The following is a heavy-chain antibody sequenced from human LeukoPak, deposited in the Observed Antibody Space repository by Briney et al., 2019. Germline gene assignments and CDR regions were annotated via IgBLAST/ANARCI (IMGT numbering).Heavy chain of an antibody. J-gene: IGHJ3*01. CDR2: SSSGGANL. CDR1: GFTFSKNA. V-gene: IGHV3-23*01. Sequence: QAGGSLRLSCAASGFTFSKNALVWVRQAPGKGLEWVSASSSGGANLLYADAVKGRFTISRDNSKNALYLQMNSLRAEDTAVYFCGRDLNGDYVGAFEFWGHGTTVIVSS. CDR3: GRDLNGDYVGAFEF. D-gene: IGHD4-17*01.